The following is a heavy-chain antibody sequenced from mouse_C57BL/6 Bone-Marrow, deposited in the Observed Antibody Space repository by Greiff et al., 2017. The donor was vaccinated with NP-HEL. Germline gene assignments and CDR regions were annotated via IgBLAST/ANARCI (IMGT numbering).Heavy chain of an antibody. CDR3: AKKGIRALGLAY. V-gene: IGHV2-4*01. J-gene: IGHJ3*01. CDR1: GFSLTSYG. Sequence: VMLVESGPGLVQPSQSLSITCTVSGFSLTSYGVHWVRQPPGKGLEWLGVIWSGGSTDYNAAFISRLSISKDNSKSQVFFKMNSLQADDTAIYYCAKKGIRALGLAYWGQGTLVTVSA. CDR2: IWSGGST. D-gene: IGHD3-3*01.